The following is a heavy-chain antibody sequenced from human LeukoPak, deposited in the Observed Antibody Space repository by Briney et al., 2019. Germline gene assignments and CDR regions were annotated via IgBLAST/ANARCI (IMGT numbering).Heavy chain of an antibody. CDR3: ARDGWRGGSYYMDD. CDR2: TNSDGSST. CDR1: GFTFSSYW. V-gene: IGHV3-74*01. D-gene: IGHD3-10*01. J-gene: IGHJ4*02. Sequence: GGSLRLSCAASGFTFSSYWMHWVRQAPGKGLVWFSRTNSDGSSTIYADSVKGRFTISRDNAKNTLYLQMNSLRAEDTAVYYCARDGWRGGSYYMDDWGQGTLVTVSS.